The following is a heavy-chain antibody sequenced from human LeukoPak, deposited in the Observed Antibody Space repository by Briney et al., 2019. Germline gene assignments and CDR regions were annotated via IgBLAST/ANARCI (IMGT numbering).Heavy chain of an antibody. V-gene: IGHV1-69*04. CDR2: IIPILGTA. D-gene: IGHD3-22*01. Sequence: SVRVSCKASGGTFSSYAISWVRQAPGQGLEWMGRIIPILGTANYAQKFQGRVTITADKSTSTAYMELSSLRSEDTAVYYCARGSLVVVIRWFDPWGQGTLVTVSS. CDR3: ARGSLVVVIRWFDP. J-gene: IGHJ5*02. CDR1: GGTFSSYA.